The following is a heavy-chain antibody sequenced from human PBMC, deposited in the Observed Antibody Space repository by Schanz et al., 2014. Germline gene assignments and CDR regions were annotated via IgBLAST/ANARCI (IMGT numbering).Heavy chain of an antibody. D-gene: IGHD6-19*01. CDR2: ISSSSSYT. J-gene: IGHJ6*02. CDR3: ARSYSSGWYPYYYGRGV. Sequence: QVQLVSSAPGLVKPGGSLRLPCVASGLTFSDSYMSWIRTATLKGLEWVSYISSSSSYTNYADSVKGRFTISRDNAKNSLYLQMNSLRAEDTAVYYCARSYSSGWYPYYYGRGVWGQGTTGTVSS. CDR1: GLTFSDSY. V-gene: IGHV3-11*06.